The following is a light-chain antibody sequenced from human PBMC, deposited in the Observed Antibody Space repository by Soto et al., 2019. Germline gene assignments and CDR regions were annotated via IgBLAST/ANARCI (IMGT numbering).Light chain of an antibody. Sequence: DIQMTQSPSSLSASVGDRVTITCRASHGISRWLAWYQLKPGKAPKSLIYAESTLQSGVPSRFSGSGSGTQFALTVSSFQPEDSALYYCQQSGSLPATFGQGTNV. J-gene: IGKJ1*01. CDR2: AES. V-gene: IGKV1D-16*01. CDR3: QQSGSLPAT. CDR1: HGISRW.